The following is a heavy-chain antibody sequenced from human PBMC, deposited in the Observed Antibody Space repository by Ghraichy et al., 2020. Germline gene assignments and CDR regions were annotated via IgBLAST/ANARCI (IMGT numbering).Heavy chain of an antibody. CDR1: GGSFSGYY. V-gene: IGHV4-34*01. J-gene: IGHJ4*02. D-gene: IGHD1-26*01. Sequence: SETLSLTCAVYGGSFSGYYWSWIRQPPGKGLEWIGEINHSGSTNYNPSLKSRVTISVDTSKNQFSLKLSSVTAADTAVYYCARGIRELPLSYHFDYWGQGTLVTVSS. CDR2: INHSGST. CDR3: ARGIRELPLSYHFDY.